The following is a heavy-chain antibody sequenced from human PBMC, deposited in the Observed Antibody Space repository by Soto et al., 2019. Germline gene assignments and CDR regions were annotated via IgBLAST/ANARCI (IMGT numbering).Heavy chain of an antibody. CDR3: ARDLIVGAPEFNYYYYGMDV. CDR2: IYCSGST. V-gene: IGHV4-31*03. D-gene: IGHD1-26*01. CDR1: GGSISSGGYY. Sequence: PSETLSLTCTVSGGSISSGGYYWSWIRQHPGKGLEWIGYIYCSGSTYYNPSLKSRVTISVDTSKNQFSLKLSSVTAADTAVYYCARDLIVGAPEFNYYYYGMDVWGQGTRVTVSS. J-gene: IGHJ6*02.